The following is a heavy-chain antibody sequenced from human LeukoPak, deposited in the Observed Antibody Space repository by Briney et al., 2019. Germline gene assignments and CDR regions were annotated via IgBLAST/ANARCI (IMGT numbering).Heavy chain of an antibody. V-gene: IGHV1-69*13. CDR2: IIPIFGTA. Sequence: ASVKVSCKASGGTFSSYAISWARQAPGQGLEWMGGIIPIFGTANYAQKFQGRVTITADESTSIAYMELSSLRSEDTAVYYCARGLRYYYDSSGYYYGDNWFDPWGQGTLVIVSS. CDR3: ARGLRYYYDSSGYYYGDNWFDP. CDR1: GGTFSSYA. J-gene: IGHJ5*02. D-gene: IGHD3-22*01.